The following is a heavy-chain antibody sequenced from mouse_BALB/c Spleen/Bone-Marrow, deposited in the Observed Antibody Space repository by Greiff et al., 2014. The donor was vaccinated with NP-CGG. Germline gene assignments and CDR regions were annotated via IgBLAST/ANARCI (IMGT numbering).Heavy chain of an antibody. Sequence: QVQLQESGAELVRPGASVKLSCKASGYKFTDYVMHWVKQKPVHGLEWIGSINPDTGGTDYNQNFKGKATLTSDKSSTTAYMELLSLTSADASVYYSTREGICCGYDVPMDYWGQGTSVTVSS. D-gene: IGHD2-2*01. V-gene: IGHV1-15*01. CDR1: GYKFTDYV. CDR3: TREGICCGYDVPMDY. CDR2: INPDTGGT. J-gene: IGHJ4*01.